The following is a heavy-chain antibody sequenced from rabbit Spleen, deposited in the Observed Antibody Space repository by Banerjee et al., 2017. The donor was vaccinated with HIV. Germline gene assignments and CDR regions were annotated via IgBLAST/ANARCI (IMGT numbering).Heavy chain of an antibody. D-gene: IGHD4-2*01. J-gene: IGHJ4*01. CDR1: GFDFSNYG. V-gene: IGHV1S47*01. CDR2: IDPLFGST. Sequence: QEQVLESGGGLVQPEGSLTLTCTVSGFDFSNYGVSWVRQPPGKGLEWIGYIDPLFGSTYYANWVNGRFSISRENTQNTVYLQLNSLTAADTATYFCVRDQAGYVGFGPFYFNLWGQGTLVTVS. CDR3: VRDQAGYVGFGPFYFNL.